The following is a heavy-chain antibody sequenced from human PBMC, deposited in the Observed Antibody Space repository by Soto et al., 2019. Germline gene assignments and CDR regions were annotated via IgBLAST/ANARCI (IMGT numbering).Heavy chain of an antibody. CDR1: GFSFSNYA. J-gene: IGHJ4*02. Sequence: GGSLRLSCAASGFSFSNYAMNWVRQAPGKGLEWVSAISAGGSNINYADSVKGRFTISSDNSKNTLYLQMNGLRADDTAVYYCAKEYSTSFDYWGQGTPVTVSS. CDR3: AKEYSTSFDY. V-gene: IGHV3-23*01. D-gene: IGHD6-6*01. CDR2: ISAGGSNI.